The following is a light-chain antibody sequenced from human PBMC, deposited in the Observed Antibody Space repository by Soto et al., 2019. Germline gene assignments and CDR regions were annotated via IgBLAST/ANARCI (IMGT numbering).Light chain of an antibody. CDR3: QSYDSSLSGYV. CDR1: SSNIGAGYD. Sequence: QSVLTQPPSVSGAPGQRVTISCTGSSSNIGAGYDVHWYQQLPGTAXXXXIYGXSXXPXXXXXXXXXXXXXXXXXXXXXGLQAEDEADYYCQSYDSSLSGYVFGTGTKLTVL. V-gene: IGLV1-40*01. J-gene: IGLJ1*01. CDR2: GXS.